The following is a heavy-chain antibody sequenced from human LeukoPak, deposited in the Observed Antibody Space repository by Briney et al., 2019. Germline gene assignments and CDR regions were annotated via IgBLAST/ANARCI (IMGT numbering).Heavy chain of an antibody. V-gene: IGHV1-69*06. CDR3: ARRPYYYGSGSYEGALDI. CDR2: VIPIVGTA. CDR1: GGTFSSYA. Sequence: SVKVSCKASGGTFSSYAISWVRQAPGQGLDWMGGVIPIVGTANYAQNFQGRVTITADKSMRTAYMELTSLRSEDTAVYYCARRPYYYGSGSYEGALDIWGQGTMVIVSS. J-gene: IGHJ3*02. D-gene: IGHD3-10*01.